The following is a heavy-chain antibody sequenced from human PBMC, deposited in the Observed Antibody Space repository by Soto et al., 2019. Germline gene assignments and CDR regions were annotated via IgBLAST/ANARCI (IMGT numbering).Heavy chain of an antibody. J-gene: IGHJ5*02. D-gene: IGHD3-10*01. CDR2: IWDSGSS. CDR3: ARYASGTYPFFDP. V-gene: IGHV4-59*02. Sequence: QMQLQESGPGLVKPSETLSLSCAVSGASVSSYYWNWIRQPPGKGLEWIGYIWDSGSSNYHPTLTSLITISRDTSLNLFSLKSTSATGADRAVYYCARYASGTYPFFDPWGRGTLVTVSS. CDR1: GASVSSYY.